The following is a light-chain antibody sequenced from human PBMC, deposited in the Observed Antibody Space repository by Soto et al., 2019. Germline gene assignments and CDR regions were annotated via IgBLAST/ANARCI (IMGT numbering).Light chain of an antibody. CDR3: SSYRTSSPYV. V-gene: IGLV2-14*03. CDR1: SSDVGGYNY. Sequence: QSVLTQPASVSGSPGQSITISCTGTSSDVGGYNYVSWYQQHPGKAPKLMIYNVSYRPSGVSNRFSGSKSGNTASLTISGLQAEDEADYYCSSYRTSSPYVFGTGTKVTVL. J-gene: IGLJ1*01. CDR2: NVS.